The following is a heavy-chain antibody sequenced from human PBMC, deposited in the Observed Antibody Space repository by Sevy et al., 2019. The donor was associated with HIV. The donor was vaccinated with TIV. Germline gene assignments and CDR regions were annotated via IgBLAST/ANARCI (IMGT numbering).Heavy chain of an antibody. CDR1: GGSISSYY. D-gene: IGHD3-3*01. CDR2: IYYSGST. CDR3: AREVGATTAARTYYDFWSGYHPTYFDY. J-gene: IGHJ4*02. V-gene: IGHV4-59*01. Sequence: SESLSLTCTVSGGSISSYYWSWIRQPPGKGLEWIGYIYYSGSTNYNPSLKSRVTISVDTSKNQFSLKLSSVTAVDTAVYYCAREVGATTAARTYYDFWSGYHPTYFDYWGQGTLVTVSS.